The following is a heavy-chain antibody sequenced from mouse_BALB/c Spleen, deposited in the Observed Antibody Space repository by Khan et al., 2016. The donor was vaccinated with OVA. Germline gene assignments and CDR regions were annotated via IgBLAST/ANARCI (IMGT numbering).Heavy chain of an antibody. CDR1: GYTFTSYY. V-gene: IGHV1S81*02. J-gene: IGHJ3*01. CDR2: INPSDGDT. Sequence: QVQLKQSGAELVKPGASVKLSCKASGYTFTSYYMYWVKQRPGQGLEWIGEINPSDGDTNFNEKFKSKATLTVDKSSSTVYRQLSSLTSEDSAVYYCTRSGYGTFAYWGQGTLVTVSA. CDR3: TRSGYGTFAY. D-gene: IGHD2-1*01.